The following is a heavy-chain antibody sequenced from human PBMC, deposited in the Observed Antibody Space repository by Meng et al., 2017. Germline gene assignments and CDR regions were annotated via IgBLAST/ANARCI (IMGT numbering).Heavy chain of an antibody. V-gene: IGHV3-9*01. D-gene: IGHD3-10*01. CDR2: ISWNSGSI. J-gene: IGHJ4*02. CDR1: GFTFDDYA. CDR3: SKDIEWFWELVTGGFDY. Sequence: GGSLRLSCAASGFTFDDYAMHWVRQAPGKGLEWVSGISWNSGSIGYADSVKGRVTISRDNAKNSLYLQMNSLRAEDKALYYCSKDIEWFWELVTGGFDYWGQGTLVTVSS.